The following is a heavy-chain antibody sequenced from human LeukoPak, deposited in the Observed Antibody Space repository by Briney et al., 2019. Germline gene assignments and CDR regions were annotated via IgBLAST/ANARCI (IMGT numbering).Heavy chain of an antibody. Sequence: GGSLRLSCAASGFTVSSNYMSWVRQARGKGLEWVPVIYSGGSTYYADSVKGRFTISRDNSKNTLYLQMNSLRDEDTAVYYCAREVADYYYGMDVWGQGTTVTVSS. CDR3: AREVADYYYGMDV. J-gene: IGHJ6*02. V-gene: IGHV3-66*02. CDR2: IYSGGST. CDR1: GFTVSSNY. D-gene: IGHD2-15*01.